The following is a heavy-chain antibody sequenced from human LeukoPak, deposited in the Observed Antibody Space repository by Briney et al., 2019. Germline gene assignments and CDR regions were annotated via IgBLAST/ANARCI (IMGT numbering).Heavy chain of an antibody. V-gene: IGHV1-2*02. Sequence: ASVTVSCKASGHTFTRYYVYWVRQAPGQGLEWMGWMNPNVGGANFPQKFQGRVTVTSDPAISAAYMELRRLRSDDTAVYYCARGVFGESLESWGQGTLVTVSS. CDR1: GHTFTRYY. CDR2: MNPNVGGA. J-gene: IGHJ4*02. CDR3: ARGVFGESLES. D-gene: IGHD3-10*02.